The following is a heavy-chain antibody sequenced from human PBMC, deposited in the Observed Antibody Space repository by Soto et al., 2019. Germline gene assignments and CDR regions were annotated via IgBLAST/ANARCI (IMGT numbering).Heavy chain of an antibody. CDR1: GFTFSNAW. CDR3: TTVLPQLRPFDY. Sequence: EVQLVESGGGLVKPGGSLRLSCAASGFTFSNAWMSWVRQAPGKGPEWVGRIKSKTDGGTTDYAAPVKGRFTISRDDSKNTLYLQMNSLKTEDTAVYYCTTVLPQLRPFDYWGQGTLVTVSS. J-gene: IGHJ4*02. V-gene: IGHV3-15*01. D-gene: IGHD2-2*01. CDR2: IKSKTDGGTT.